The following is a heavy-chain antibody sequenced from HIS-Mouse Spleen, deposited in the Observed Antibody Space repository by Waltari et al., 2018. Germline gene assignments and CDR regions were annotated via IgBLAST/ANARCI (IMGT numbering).Heavy chain of an antibody. J-gene: IGHJ2*01. Sequence: QLQLQESGPGLVKPSETMSVTCTVSGGSISSSSYYWGWTRQPPGKGLEWIGSIYYSGSTYYNPSLKSRVTISVDTSKNQFSLKLSSVTAADTAVYYCAREIPYSSSWYDWYFDLWGRGTLVTVSS. V-gene: IGHV4-39*07. D-gene: IGHD6-13*01. CDR2: IYYSGST. CDR3: AREIPYSSSWYDWYFDL. CDR1: GGSISSSSYY.